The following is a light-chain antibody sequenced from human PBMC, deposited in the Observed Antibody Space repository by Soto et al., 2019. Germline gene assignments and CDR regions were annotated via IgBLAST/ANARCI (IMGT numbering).Light chain of an antibody. CDR1: SSDVGGFNY. CDR2: DVS. V-gene: IGLV2-14*03. CDR3: SSYTSNNTLV. J-gene: IGLJ2*01. Sequence: LTQPASVSGSPGQSIAISCTGTSSDVGGFNYVSWYQQHPGKAPKLMIYDVSNRPSGVSNRFSGSKSGNTASLTISGLQAEDEDDYYCSSYTSNNTLVFGGGTKVTVL.